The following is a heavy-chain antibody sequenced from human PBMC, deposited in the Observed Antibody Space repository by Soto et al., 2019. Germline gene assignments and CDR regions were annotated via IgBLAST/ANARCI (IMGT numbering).Heavy chain of an antibody. Sequence: ASVKVSCKASGYTFTGYYMHWVRQAPGQGLEWMGWINPNSGGTNYAQKFQGWVTMTRDTSISTAYMELSRLRSDDTAVYYCARGDIVNTAMVFMSSDWGQGTLLTVSS. CDR2: INPNSGGT. CDR1: GYTFTGYY. D-gene: IGHD5-18*01. V-gene: IGHV1-2*04. CDR3: ARGDIVNTAMVFMSSD. J-gene: IGHJ4*02.